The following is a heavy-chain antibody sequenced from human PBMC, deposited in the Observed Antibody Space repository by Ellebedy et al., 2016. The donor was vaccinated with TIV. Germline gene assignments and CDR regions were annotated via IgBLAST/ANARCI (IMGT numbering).Heavy chain of an antibody. J-gene: IGHJ4*02. CDR2: IYYSGST. V-gene: IGHV4-59*01. CDR1: GGSISSYY. CDR3: ASAPNWFYLDF. Sequence: MPSETLSLTCSVSGGSISSYYWTWIRQPPGKGLEWIGYIYYSGSTNYNPSLKSRVTISLDTSKNQFSLRLSSVTAADTAVYYCASAPNWFYLDFWGQGTLVSVSS. D-gene: IGHD3-10*01.